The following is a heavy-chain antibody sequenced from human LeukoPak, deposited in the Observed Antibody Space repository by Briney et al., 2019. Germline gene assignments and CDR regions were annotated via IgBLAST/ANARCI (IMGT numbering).Heavy chain of an antibody. Sequence: NPSETLSLTCTVSGGSISSYYWSWIRQPPGKGLEWIGYIYYSGSTNYNPSLKSRVTISVDTSKNQFSLKLSSVTAADTAAYYCARSLPWVRGVINRFDYWGQGTLVTVSS. CDR2: IYYSGST. V-gene: IGHV4-59*01. CDR3: ARSLPWVRGVINRFDY. J-gene: IGHJ4*02. CDR1: GGSISSYY. D-gene: IGHD3-10*01.